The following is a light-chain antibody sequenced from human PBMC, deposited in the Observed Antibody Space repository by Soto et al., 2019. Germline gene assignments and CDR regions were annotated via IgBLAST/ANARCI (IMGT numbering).Light chain of an antibody. J-gene: IGKJ1*01. Sequence: IQMTQSPSTLSASVGDRVTITCRASQSISSWLAWYQQKPGKAPKLLIYDASSLESGVPSRFSGSGSGTEFTLTISSLQPDDFATYYCQQYNSYPYTFGQGTKVEIK. CDR3: QQYNSYPYT. CDR2: DAS. CDR1: QSISSW. V-gene: IGKV1-5*01.